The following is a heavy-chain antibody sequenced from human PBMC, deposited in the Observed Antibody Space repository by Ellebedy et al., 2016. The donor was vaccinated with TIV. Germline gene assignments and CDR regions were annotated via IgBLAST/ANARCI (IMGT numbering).Heavy chain of an antibody. CDR1: AASVSSYY. Sequence: SETLSLXXTVSAASVSSYYCNWIRLPAGKGLEWIGRVHTSGSISYNPSLESRVTMLVDTSNNRFTLRLSSVTAADTAVYYCARVPHGWNRYYFDYWGQGTLVAVSS. CDR2: VHTSGSI. CDR3: ARVPHGWNRYYFDY. D-gene: IGHD1-1*01. J-gene: IGHJ4*02. V-gene: IGHV4-4*07.